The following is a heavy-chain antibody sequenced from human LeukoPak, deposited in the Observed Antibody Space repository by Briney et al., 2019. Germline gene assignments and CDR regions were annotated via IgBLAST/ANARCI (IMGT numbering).Heavy chain of an antibody. CDR3: ARDPIYSNYPEEPFDY. Sequence: GGSLRLSCAASGFTFSSYEMNWVRQAPGKGLTWVSYISSSVSTIYFADSVKGRFTISRDNAKNSLYLQMNSLRAEDTAVYYCARDPIYSNYPEEPFDYWGQGTLVTVSS. D-gene: IGHD4-11*01. CDR1: GFTFSSYE. J-gene: IGHJ4*02. V-gene: IGHV3-48*03. CDR2: ISSSVSTI.